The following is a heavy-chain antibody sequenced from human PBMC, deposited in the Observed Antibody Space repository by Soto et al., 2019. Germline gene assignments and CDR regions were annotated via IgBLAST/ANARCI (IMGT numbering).Heavy chain of an antibody. D-gene: IGHD7-27*01. Sequence: TLSLTCSVSGDSISSLVYFGAWIRQPPGQALEYIGYIYKSATTYYNPSFESRVAISVDTSKSQFSLNVTSVTAADTAVYFCARGRYCLTGRCFPNWFDSWGQGALVTVSS. CDR3: ARGRYCLTGRCFPNWFDS. CDR2: IYKSATT. V-gene: IGHV4-30-4*01. J-gene: IGHJ5*01. CDR1: GDSISSLVYF.